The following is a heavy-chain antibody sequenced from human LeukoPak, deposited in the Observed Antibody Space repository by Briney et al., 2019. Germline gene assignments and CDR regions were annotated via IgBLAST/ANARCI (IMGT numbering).Heavy chain of an antibody. J-gene: IGHJ4*02. CDR3: AKDDYDFWSGYLFDY. Sequence: GGSLRLSCAASGFTFNSYAMSWVRQAPGKGLEWVSAISGSGGSTYYADSVKGRFTISRDNSKNTLYLQMNSLRAKDTAVYYCAKDDYDFWSGYLFDYWGQGTLVTVSS. D-gene: IGHD3-3*01. CDR2: ISGSGGST. CDR1: GFTFNSYA. V-gene: IGHV3-23*01.